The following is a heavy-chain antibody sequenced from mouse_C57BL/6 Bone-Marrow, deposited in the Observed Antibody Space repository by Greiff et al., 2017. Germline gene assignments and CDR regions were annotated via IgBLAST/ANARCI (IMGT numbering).Heavy chain of an antibody. D-gene: IGHD1-1*01. Sequence: QVQLQQPGAELVKPGASVKLSCKASGYTFTSYWMHWVKQRPGQGLEWIGEINPSTGGTTYNQKFKAKATLTVDKSSSTAYMQLKSLTSEDSAVYYCARCYGSIPSYAMDYWGQGTSVTVSS. CDR2: INPSTGGT. J-gene: IGHJ4*01. V-gene: IGHV1-64*01. CDR1: GYTFTSYW. CDR3: ARCYGSIPSYAMDY.